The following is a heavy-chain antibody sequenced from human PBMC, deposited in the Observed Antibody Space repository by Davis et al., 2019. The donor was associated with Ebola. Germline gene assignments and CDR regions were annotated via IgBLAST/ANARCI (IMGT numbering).Heavy chain of an antibody. CDR2: INHSGST. V-gene: IGHV4-34*01. Sequence: MPSETLSLTCAVYGGSFSGSYWSCIRQPPGKGLEWLGEINHSGSTNYNPSLKSRVTISVDTSKNQFSLKLSSVTAADTAVYYCAGSSGYYSPHFDYWGQGTLVTVSS. J-gene: IGHJ4*02. CDR1: GGSFSGSY. CDR3: AGSSGYYSPHFDY. D-gene: IGHD3-22*01.